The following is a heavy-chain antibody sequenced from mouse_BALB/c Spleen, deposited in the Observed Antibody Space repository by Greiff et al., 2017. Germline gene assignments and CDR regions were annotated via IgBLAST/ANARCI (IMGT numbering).Heavy chain of an antibody. D-gene: IGHD1-1*01. CDR3: ARGNYGSSYRFAY. Sequence: QVQLQQPGAELVKPGASVKMSCKASGYTFTSYNMHWVKQTPGQGLEWIGAIYPGNGDTSYNQKFKGKATLTADKSSSTAYMQLSSLTSEDSAVYYCARGNYGSSYRFAYWGQGTLVTVSA. CDR1: GYTFTSYN. J-gene: IGHJ3*01. V-gene: IGHV1-12*01. CDR2: IYPGNGDT.